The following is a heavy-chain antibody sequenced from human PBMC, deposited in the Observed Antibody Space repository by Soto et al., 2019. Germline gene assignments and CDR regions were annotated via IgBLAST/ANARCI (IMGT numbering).Heavy chain of an antibody. CDR1: GYTFTSYA. CDR2: INAGNGNT. D-gene: IGHD3-3*01. V-gene: IGHV1-3*01. Sequence: QVQLVQSGAEVKKPGASVKVSCKASGYTFTSYAMHWVRQAPGQRLEWMGWINAGNGNTKYSQKFQGRVTITRDTSASTAYMELSSLRSEDTAVYYCARSQGFLEWLFSGPNDAFDIWGQGTMVTVSS. CDR3: ARSQGFLEWLFSGPNDAFDI. J-gene: IGHJ3*02.